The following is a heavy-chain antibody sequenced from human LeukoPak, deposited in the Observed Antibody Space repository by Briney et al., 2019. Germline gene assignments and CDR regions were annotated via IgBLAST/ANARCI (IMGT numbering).Heavy chain of an antibody. V-gene: IGHV3-43*02. CDR3: AKDIRNWNSINC. Sequence: GGSLRLSCAASGFTFDDYAMHWVRHAPGKGLEWVSLISGDGASTYYADSVKGRFTISRDNSKNSLYLQMNSLRTEDTALYYCAKDIRNWNSINCWGQGTLVTVSS. CDR1: GFTFDDYA. D-gene: IGHD1-7*01. CDR2: ISGDGAST. J-gene: IGHJ4*02.